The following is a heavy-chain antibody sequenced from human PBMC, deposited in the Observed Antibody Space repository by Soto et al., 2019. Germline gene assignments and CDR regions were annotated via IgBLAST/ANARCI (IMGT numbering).Heavy chain of an antibody. J-gene: IGHJ4*02. CDR3: ASSGGYYDSSGYSRKIEYYFDY. Sequence: EVQLVESGGGLVQPGGSLRLSCAASGFTFSDHYMDWVRQAPGKGLEWVGRTRNKANSYTTEYAASVKGRITISRDDSKNSLYLQMNSLKTEDTAVYYCASSGGYYDSSGYSRKIEYYFDYWGQGTLVTVSS. D-gene: IGHD3-22*01. CDR2: TRNKANSYTT. CDR1: GFTFSDHY. V-gene: IGHV3-72*01.